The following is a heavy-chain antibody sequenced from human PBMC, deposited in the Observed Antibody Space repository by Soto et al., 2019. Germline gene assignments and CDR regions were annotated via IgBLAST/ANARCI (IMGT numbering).Heavy chain of an antibody. V-gene: IGHV3-11*01. CDR3: ARDLRAASVWFDP. CDR1: GLTFSDYY. CDR2: ISSSGSTI. Sequence: GGSLRLSCAASGLTFSDYYMSWIRQAPGKGLEWVSYISSSGSTIYYADSVKGRFTISRDNAKNSLYLQMNSLRSDDTAVYYCARDLRAASVWFDPWGQGTLVTVSS. J-gene: IGHJ5*02. D-gene: IGHD3-16*01.